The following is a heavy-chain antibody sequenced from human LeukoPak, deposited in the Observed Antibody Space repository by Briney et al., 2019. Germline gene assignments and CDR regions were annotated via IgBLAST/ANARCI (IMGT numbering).Heavy chain of an antibody. V-gene: IGHV3-64*01. CDR3: ARGPLTQYYYYCYYMDV. J-gene: IGHJ6*03. Sequence: PGGSLRLSCAASGFTFSSYAMHWVRQAPGKGLEYVSAISSNGGSTYYANSVKGRFTISRDNSKNTLYLQMGSLRAEDMAVYYCARGPLTQYYYYCYYMDVWGKGTTVTVSS. CDR1: GFTFSSYA. CDR2: ISSNGGST. D-gene: IGHD4/OR15-4a*01.